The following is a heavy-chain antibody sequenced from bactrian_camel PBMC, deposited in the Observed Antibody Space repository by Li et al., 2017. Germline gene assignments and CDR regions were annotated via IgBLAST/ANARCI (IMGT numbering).Heavy chain of an antibody. D-gene: IGHD5*01. CDR3: AFRGGGGRVGCSGGHYGDADFGR. V-gene: IGHV3S1*01. CDR2: MNFYLGTT. CDR1: GYRINANC. J-gene: IGHJ6*01. Sequence: HVQLVESGGGSVQAGGSLRLSCAASGYRINANCMAWFRQAPGKEREGVAGMNFYLGTTYYADSVKGRFTLSEDSAKNTAYLQMNSLTPEDTAIYYCAFRGGGGRVGCSGGHYGDADFGRWGQGTQVTVS.